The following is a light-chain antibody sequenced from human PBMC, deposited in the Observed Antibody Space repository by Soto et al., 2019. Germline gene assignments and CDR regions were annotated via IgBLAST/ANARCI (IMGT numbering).Light chain of an antibody. J-gene: IGLJ2*01. CDR3: QSYDSSLSVV. Sequence: QSVLTQPPSVSGAPGQRVTIFCTGSSSNIGAGYDVHWYQQLPGTAPKLLIYGNNNRPSGVPDRFSGSKSGTSASLAITGLQAEDEADYYCQSYDSSLSVVFGGGTQLTVL. CDR2: GNN. CDR1: SSNIGAGYD. V-gene: IGLV1-40*01.